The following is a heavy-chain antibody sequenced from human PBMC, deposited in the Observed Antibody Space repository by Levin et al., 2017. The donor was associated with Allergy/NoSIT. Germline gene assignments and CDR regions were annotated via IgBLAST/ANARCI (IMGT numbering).Heavy chain of an antibody. CDR3: AGEPNSPYYYHYGLDV. V-gene: IGHV4-39*07. Sequence: SETLSLICTVSGGSISDDTYYWAWVRQSPGTGLEWIGSIYYDGSAYYNPSLKTRLSISVDTSKSQFSLRVNSVTAADTAIYYCAGEPNSPYYYHYGLDVWGQGTTVTVSS. J-gene: IGHJ6*02. CDR1: GGSISDDTYY. CDR2: IYYDGSA. D-gene: IGHD2/OR15-2a*01.